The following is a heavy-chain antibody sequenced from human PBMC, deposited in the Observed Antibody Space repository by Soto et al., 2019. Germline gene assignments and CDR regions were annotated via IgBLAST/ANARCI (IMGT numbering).Heavy chain of an antibody. D-gene: IGHD2-2*01. Sequence: GASVKVSCKASGGTFSSYAISWVRQAPGQGLEWMGGIIPIFGTANYAQKFQGRVTITADESTSTAYMELSSLRSEDTAVYYCARGEYCSSTSCYALYYYYYYGMDVWGQGTTVTVSS. V-gene: IGHV1-69*13. CDR2: IIPIFGTA. CDR1: GGTFSSYA. CDR3: ARGEYCSSTSCYALYYYYYYGMDV. J-gene: IGHJ6*02.